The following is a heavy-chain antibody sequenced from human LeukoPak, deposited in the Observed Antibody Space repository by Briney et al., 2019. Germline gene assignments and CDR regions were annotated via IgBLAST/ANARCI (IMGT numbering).Heavy chain of an antibody. CDR1: GFTLSNFG. CDR2: VRPDGSSN. J-gene: IGHJ4*02. D-gene: IGHD3-10*01. CDR3: AKDQAGTWGLDY. V-gene: IGHV3-30*02. Sequence: PGGSLRLSCAPSGFTLSNFGMHWVRQAPGKGLEWVAFVRPDGSSNYYADSVKGRFTISRDISKNTLSLQMNSLRAEDTAFYYCAKDQAGTWGLDYWGQGTLVTVSS.